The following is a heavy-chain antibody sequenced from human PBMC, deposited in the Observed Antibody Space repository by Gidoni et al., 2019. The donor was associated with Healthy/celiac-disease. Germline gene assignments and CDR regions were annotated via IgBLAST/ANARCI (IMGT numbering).Heavy chain of an antibody. CDR3: ARVRGIYGWNYGYSQYYYYGMDV. J-gene: IGHJ6*02. V-gene: IGHV3-13*01. CDR2: IGTAGDT. Sequence: EVQLVESGGGLVQPGGSLRLSCAASGFTFSSYDMHWVRQATGKGLEWVSAIGTAGDTYYPGSVKGRFTISRENAKNSLYLQMNSLRAGDTAVYYCARVRGIYGWNYGYSQYYYYGMDVWGQGTTVTVSS. CDR1: GFTFSSYD. D-gene: IGHD1-7*01.